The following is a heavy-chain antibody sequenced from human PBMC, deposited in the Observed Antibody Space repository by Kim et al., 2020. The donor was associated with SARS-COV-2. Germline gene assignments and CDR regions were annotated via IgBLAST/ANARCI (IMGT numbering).Heavy chain of an antibody. V-gene: IGHV3-66*01. Sequence: GSLRLSCAASGFTVSNNYMSWVRQAPGKGLEWVSVIYTGGDTYYPESVKGRFTISRDISKNTLYLQMNSLRAEDTAVYYCARGRGNSYDTEKYFDYWGQGTLVTVSS. J-gene: IGHJ4*02. CDR1: GFTVSNNY. CDR3: ARGRGNSYDTEKYFDY. CDR2: IYTGGDT. D-gene: IGHD3-16*01.